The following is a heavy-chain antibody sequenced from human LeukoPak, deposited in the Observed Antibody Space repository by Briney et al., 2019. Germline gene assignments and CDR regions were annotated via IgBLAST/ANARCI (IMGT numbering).Heavy chain of an antibody. CDR3: ARALRYYYDSSGYYAG. J-gene: IGHJ4*02. V-gene: IGHV1-69*06. CDR1: GGTFSSYA. Sequence: ASVKVSCKASGGTFSSYAISWVRQAPGQGLEWMGGIIPIFGTANYAQKFQGRVTITADKSTSTAYMELSSLRSEDTAVYYCARALRYYYDSSGYYAGWGQGTLVTVSS. CDR2: IIPIFGTA. D-gene: IGHD3-22*01.